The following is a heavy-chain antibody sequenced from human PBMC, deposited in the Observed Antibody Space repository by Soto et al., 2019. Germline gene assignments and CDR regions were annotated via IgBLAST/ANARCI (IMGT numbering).Heavy chain of an antibody. D-gene: IGHD4-17*01. J-gene: IGHJ6*02. V-gene: IGHV3-48*03. CDR2: ISSSGSTI. Sequence: GGSLRLSCAASGFTFISYEMSWVRQSPGKGLEWVSYISSSGSTIYYADSVKGRFTISRDNAKNSLYLQMNSLRAEDTAVYYCARGLLTYGDSRGYYYGMDVWGQGTTVTVSS. CDR1: GFTFISYE. CDR3: ARGLLTYGDSRGYYYGMDV.